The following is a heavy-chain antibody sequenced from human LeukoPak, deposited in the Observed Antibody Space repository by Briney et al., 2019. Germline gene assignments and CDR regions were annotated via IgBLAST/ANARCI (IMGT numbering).Heavy chain of an antibody. CDR1: GGSVSSTNS. D-gene: IGHD3-10*01. CDR2: IYHSGSA. Sequence: SGTLSLTCAVSGGSVSSTNSWSWVRQSPGKGLEWIGEIYHSGSANYNPSLRSRVTMSLDKSKNQFSLKLSSVTAADTAVYYCARRGNFDYWGQGTLVTVSS. J-gene: IGHJ4*02. V-gene: IGHV4-4*02. CDR3: ARRGNFDY.